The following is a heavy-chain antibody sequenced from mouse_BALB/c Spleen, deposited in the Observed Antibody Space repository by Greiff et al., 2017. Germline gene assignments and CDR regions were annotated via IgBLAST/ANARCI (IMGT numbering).Heavy chain of an antibody. V-gene: IGHV1-5*01. CDR1: GYTFTSYW. Sequence: VQLQQSGTVLARPGASVKMSCKASGYTFTSYWMHWVKQRPGQGLEWIGAIYPGNSDTSYNQKFKGKAKLTAVTSTSTAYMELSSLTNEDSAVYYCTRSWDYYGYDYWGQGTTLTVSS. D-gene: IGHD1-2*01. CDR2: IYPGNSDT. J-gene: IGHJ2*01. CDR3: TRSWDYYGYDY.